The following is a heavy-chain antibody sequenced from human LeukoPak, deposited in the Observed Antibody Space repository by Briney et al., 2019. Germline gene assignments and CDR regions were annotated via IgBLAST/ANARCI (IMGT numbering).Heavy chain of an antibody. CDR1: AASISSSSYY. Sequence: SETLSLTCTVSAASISSSSYYWGWIRQPPGKGLEWIGTIYYSGNTYYNPSLKSRATMSVDTSKNQFSLKLGSVTAADTAVYYCARHGYNFWSGYSQFYHYYYMDVWGKGTTVTVSS. J-gene: IGHJ6*03. CDR3: ARHGYNFWSGYSQFYHYYYMDV. D-gene: IGHD3-3*01. CDR2: IYYSGNT. V-gene: IGHV4-39*01.